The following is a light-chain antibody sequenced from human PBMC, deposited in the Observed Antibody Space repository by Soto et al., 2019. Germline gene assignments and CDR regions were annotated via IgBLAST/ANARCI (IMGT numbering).Light chain of an antibody. Sequence: QSALAQPASVSGSPGQSITISCSGTTNDVGGYNYVSWYQQHPGKAPKLLICGVTDRPSGVSSRFSGSKSGNAASLTISGLQAEDEGDYYCSSYTSSYTWIFGGGTRSPS. V-gene: IGLV2-14*03. J-gene: IGLJ3*02. CDR3: SSYTSSYTWI. CDR2: GVT. CDR1: TNDVGGYNY.